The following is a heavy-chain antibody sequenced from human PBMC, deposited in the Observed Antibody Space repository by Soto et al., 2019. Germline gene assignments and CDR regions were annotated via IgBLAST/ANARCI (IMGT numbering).Heavy chain of an antibody. CDR2: IIPIFGTA. D-gene: IGHD3-3*01. CDR1: GGTFSSFV. J-gene: IGHJ4*02. V-gene: IGHV1-69*12. CDR3: ARVTVRFLEWLGSEG. Sequence: QVQLVQSGAEVKKPGSSVKVSCKASGGTFSSFVISWVRQAPGQGLEWMGGIIPIFGTANYAQKFQGRVTITADESTSTAYMELGSLRSADTAVYYCARVTVRFLEWLGSEGWGQGTLVTVSS.